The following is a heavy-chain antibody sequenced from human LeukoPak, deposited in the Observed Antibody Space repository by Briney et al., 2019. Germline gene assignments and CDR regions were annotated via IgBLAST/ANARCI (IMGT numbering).Heavy chain of an antibody. Sequence: SGGSLRLSCAASGFTFSSYWMSWVRQAPGKGLEWVANIKQDGSEKDYVDSVRGRFTVSRDNAKISLYLQMNSLRAEDTALYYCARAGYSSGPFDYWGQGTLDTVSP. CDR2: IKQDGSEK. D-gene: IGHD6-19*01. V-gene: IGHV3-7*01. CDR3: ARAGYSSGPFDY. J-gene: IGHJ4*02. CDR1: GFTFSSYW.